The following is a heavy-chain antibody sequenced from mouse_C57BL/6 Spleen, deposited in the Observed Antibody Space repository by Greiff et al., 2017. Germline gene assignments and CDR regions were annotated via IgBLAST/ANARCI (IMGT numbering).Heavy chain of an antibody. D-gene: IGHD2-3*01. J-gene: IGHJ2*01. Sequence: QVQLQQPGAELVKPGASVKLSCKASGYTFTSYWMHWVKQRPGQGLEWIGMIHPNSGSTNYNEKFKSKATLTVDKSSSTAYMQLSSLTSEDSAVYYCHYDGYYGDFDYWGQGTTLTVSS. CDR1: GYTFTSYW. CDR3: HYDGYYGDFDY. CDR2: IHPNSGST. V-gene: IGHV1-64*01.